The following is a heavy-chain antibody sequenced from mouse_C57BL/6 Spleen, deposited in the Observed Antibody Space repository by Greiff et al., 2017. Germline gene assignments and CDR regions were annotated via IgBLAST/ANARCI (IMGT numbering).Heavy chain of an antibody. D-gene: IGHD1-1*01. CDR3: TMSYYGSSTGCAY. V-gene: IGHV1-15*01. CDR1: GYTFTDYE. Sequence: QVPLQQSGAELVRPGASVTLSCKASGYTFTDYEMHWVKQTPVHGLEWIGAIDPETGGTAFNQKFKGTALLTADKSSSTAYMELRSLTSEDSAVYYCTMSYYGSSTGCAYWGQGTLVTVSA. J-gene: IGHJ3*01. CDR2: IDPETGGT.